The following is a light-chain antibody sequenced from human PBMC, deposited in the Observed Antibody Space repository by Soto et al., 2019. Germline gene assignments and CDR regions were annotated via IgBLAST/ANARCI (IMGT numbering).Light chain of an antibody. V-gene: IGKV3D-15*03. CDR1: QSVNSS. Sequence: EIVITQSPATLSVSPGERAPFSCRARQSVNSSIALYQQKPDQAPTPLIYDASESGSGIPARFRGSGSGTEFKLTISILHSEAFAVSYYYYYNNKTSPTFGGGTKVDIK. CDR3: YYYNNKTSPT. CDR2: DAS. J-gene: IGKJ4*01.